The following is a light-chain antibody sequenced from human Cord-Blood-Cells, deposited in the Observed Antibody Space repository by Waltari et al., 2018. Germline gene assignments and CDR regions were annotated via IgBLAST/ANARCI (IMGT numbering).Light chain of an antibody. Sequence: EIVMTQSPATLSVSPGERATLSCRASQSVSSNLAWYQQKPGQALRLLSYGASTRATGIPARFSGSGSGTEFTLTISSLQSEDFAVYYCQQYNNWPYTFGQGTKLEIK. CDR3: QQYNNWPYT. CDR1: QSVSSN. CDR2: GAS. J-gene: IGKJ2*01. V-gene: IGKV3-15*01.